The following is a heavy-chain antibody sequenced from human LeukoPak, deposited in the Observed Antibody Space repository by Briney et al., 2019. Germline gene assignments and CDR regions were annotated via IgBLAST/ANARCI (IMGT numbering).Heavy chain of an antibody. J-gene: IGHJ6*03. CDR2: ISGYSGKT. CDR1: GYIFTSYG. CDR3: ARVADYYYYMDV. V-gene: IGHV1-18*01. Sequence: ASVKVSCKASGYIFTSYGFSWVRQAPGQGLEWMGWISGYSGKTNSAQKFQGRVTMTTDTSTSTAYMELRSLRSDDTAVYYCARVADYYYYMDVWGQGTTVTVSS.